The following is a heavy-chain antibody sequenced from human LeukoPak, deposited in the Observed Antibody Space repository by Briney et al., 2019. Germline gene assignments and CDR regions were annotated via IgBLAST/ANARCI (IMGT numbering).Heavy chain of an antibody. CDR3: ARVWELRFLEWLFIGYAFDI. CDR2: MNPNIGNT. CDR1: GYTFTSYD. D-gene: IGHD3-3*01. Sequence: ASVKVSCKASGYTFTSYDINWVRQATGQGLERMGWMNPNIGNTGYAQKFQGRVTMTRNTSISTAYMELSSLRSEDTAVYYCARVWELRFLEWLFIGYAFDIWGQGTMVTVSS. J-gene: IGHJ3*02. V-gene: IGHV1-8*01.